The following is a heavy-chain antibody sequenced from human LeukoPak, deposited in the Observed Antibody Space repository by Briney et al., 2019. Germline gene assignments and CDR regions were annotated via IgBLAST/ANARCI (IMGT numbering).Heavy chain of an antibody. CDR2: IYYSGST. J-gene: IGHJ5*02. CDR3: ARGYSSSRSNWFDP. D-gene: IGHD6-13*01. Sequence: SETLSLTCTVSGVSISSSSYYWGWIRQPPGKGLEWIGSIYYSGSTYYNPSLKSRVTISVDTSKNQFSLKLSSVTAADTAVYYCARGYSSSRSNWFDPWGQGTLVTVSS. V-gene: IGHV4-39*01. CDR1: GVSISSSSYY.